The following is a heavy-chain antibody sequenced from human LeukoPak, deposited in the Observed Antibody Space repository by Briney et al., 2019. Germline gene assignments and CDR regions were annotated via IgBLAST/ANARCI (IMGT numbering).Heavy chain of an antibody. Sequence: GGSLRLSCAASGFTFSDHFMDWVRQAPGKGLEWVGRIKNKANSYITQYAASMEGRFTISRDDSKDSLYLQMSSLKTEDTAMYYCASIRGTLGYWGQGTVVTVSS. V-gene: IGHV3-72*01. CDR1: GFTFSDHF. J-gene: IGHJ4*02. CDR2: IKNKANSYIT. D-gene: IGHD1-26*01. CDR3: ASIRGTLGY.